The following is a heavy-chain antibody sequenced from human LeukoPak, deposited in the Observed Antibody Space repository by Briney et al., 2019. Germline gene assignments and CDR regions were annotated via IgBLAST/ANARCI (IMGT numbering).Heavy chain of an antibody. CDR1: GFTFSSSA. Sequence: GGSLRLSCSASGFTFSSSAMHWVRQAPGKGLEYVSAISSNGGRTYYADSVKGRFTISRDNAKNTLYLQINSLRAEDTAVYYCARDDSRGFAYWGQGTLVTVSS. J-gene: IGHJ4*02. CDR2: ISSNGGRT. D-gene: IGHD2-21*01. V-gene: IGHV3-64*04. CDR3: ARDDSRGFAY.